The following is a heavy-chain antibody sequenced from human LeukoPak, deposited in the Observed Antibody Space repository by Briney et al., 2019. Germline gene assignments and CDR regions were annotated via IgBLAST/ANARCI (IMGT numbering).Heavy chain of an antibody. J-gene: IGHJ4*02. D-gene: IGHD2-2*01. CDR1: GGSINSSSYY. CDR2: IYYSGST. Sequence: SETLSLTCTVSGGSINSSSYYWGWIRQPPGKGLEWIGSIYYSGSTYYNPSLKSRVTISVDTSKNQFSLKLSSVTAADTAVYYCARRGVVVVPAAMRPFDYWGQGTLVTVSS. CDR3: ARRGVVVVPAAMRPFDY. V-gene: IGHV4-39*01.